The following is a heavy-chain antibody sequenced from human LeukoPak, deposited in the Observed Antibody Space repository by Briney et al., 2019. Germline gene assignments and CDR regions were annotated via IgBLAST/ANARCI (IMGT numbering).Heavy chain of an antibody. Sequence: GRSLRLSCAASGFTFSSYGMHWVRQAPGKGLEWVAVISYDGSNKYYVDSVKGRFTISRDNSKNTLYLQMNSLRAEDTAVYYCAKDLLPTKQRYGMDVWGQGTTVTVSS. D-gene: IGHD1/OR15-1a*01. CDR3: AKDLLPTKQRYGMDV. V-gene: IGHV3-30*18. CDR1: GFTFSSYG. CDR2: ISYDGSNK. J-gene: IGHJ6*02.